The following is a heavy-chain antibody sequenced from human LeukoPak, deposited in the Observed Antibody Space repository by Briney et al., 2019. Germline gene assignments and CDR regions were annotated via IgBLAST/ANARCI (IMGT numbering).Heavy chain of an antibody. CDR1: GFTFSSSA. V-gene: IGHV3-30*18. D-gene: IGHD6-19*01. J-gene: IGHJ1*01. CDR3: AKGSYTTGWYNYPDL. CDR2: ISYDGTNN. Sequence: GKSLRLSCVASGFTFSSSAFHWVRQAPGKGLDWVALISYDGTNNYYADSVKGRFTISRDNTRGTLYLQMDSLRIDDTAVYYCAKGSYTTGWYNYPDLWGQGALVTVSS.